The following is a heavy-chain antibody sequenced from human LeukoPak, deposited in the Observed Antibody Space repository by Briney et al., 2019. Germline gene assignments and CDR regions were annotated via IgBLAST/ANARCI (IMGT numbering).Heavy chain of an antibody. Sequence: PGGSLRLSCAASGSTFSTYGMHWVRQAPGKGLEWVAFIRYDGNNKYYADFVKGRFTISRDNSKNTLYLHMNSLRTEDTAAYYCAKIEGKYQLANVPDHWGQGTLVTVSS. CDR1: GSTFSTYG. CDR3: AKIEGKYQLANVPDH. CDR2: IRYDGNNK. D-gene: IGHD2-2*01. V-gene: IGHV3-30*02. J-gene: IGHJ4*02.